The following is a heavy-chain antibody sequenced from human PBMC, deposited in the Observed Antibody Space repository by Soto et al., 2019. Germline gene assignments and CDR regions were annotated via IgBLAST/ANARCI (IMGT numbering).Heavy chain of an antibody. CDR3: ARSRGPNGSGSSTFPNWFDP. D-gene: IGHD3-10*01. V-gene: IGHV3-48*01. J-gene: IGHJ5*02. Sequence: HPGGSLRLSCAASGFTFSSYSMNWVRQAPGKGLEWVSYISSSSSTIYYADSVEGRFTISRDNAKNSLYLQMNSLRAEDTAVYYCARSRGPNGSGSSTFPNWFDPWGQGTLVTVSS. CDR1: GFTFSSYS. CDR2: ISSSSSTI.